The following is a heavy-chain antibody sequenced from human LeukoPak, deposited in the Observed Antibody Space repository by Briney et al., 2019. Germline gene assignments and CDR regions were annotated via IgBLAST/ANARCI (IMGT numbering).Heavy chain of an antibody. J-gene: IGHJ1*01. V-gene: IGHV5-51*01. CDR2: IYPDDSNT. Sequence: GESLQISCQGSGYRFTSYWIGWVRQLPGKGLEWMGIIYPDDSNTKYSPSFQGQVTISADKSINTVYLQWSSLKASDTAMYYCARLAYCGGDCYRTTRGYFQHWGQGTLVTVSS. CDR3: ARLAYCGGDCYRTTRGYFQH. CDR1: GYRFTSYW. D-gene: IGHD2-21*01.